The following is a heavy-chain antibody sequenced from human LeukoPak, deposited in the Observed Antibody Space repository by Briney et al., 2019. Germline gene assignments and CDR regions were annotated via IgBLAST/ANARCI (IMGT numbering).Heavy chain of an antibody. Sequence: ASVKVSCKASGYTFTSYGISWVRQAPGQGLEWMGWISAYNGNTNYARKLQGRVTMTTDTSTSTAYMELRSLRSDDTAVYYCAREVRRPVGSKAADYGMDVWGQGTTVTVSS. J-gene: IGHJ6*02. CDR1: GYTFTSYG. D-gene: IGHD1-26*01. V-gene: IGHV1-18*01. CDR2: ISAYNGNT. CDR3: AREVRRPVGSKAADYGMDV.